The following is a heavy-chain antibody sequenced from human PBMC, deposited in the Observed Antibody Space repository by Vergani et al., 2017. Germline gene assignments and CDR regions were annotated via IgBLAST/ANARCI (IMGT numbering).Heavy chain of an antibody. CDR1: GFPFSDYG. CDR2: ISYDGNKK. D-gene: IGHD2-2*01. V-gene: IGHV3-30*18. CDR3: AKDKSSTSLLTYYFDY. J-gene: IGHJ4*02. Sequence: QVQLVESGGGEVQPGRSLRLSCSAAGFPFSDYGVHWVRQAPGKGLEWVSVISYDGNKKNYADSVKGRFTISRDNSKNTLYLQMNSLRAEDTALYYCAKDKSSTSLLTYYFDYWGQGTLVTVSS.